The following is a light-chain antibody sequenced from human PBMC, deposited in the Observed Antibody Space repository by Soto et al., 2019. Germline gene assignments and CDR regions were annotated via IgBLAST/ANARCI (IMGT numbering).Light chain of an antibody. CDR2: GAS. CDR1: QSVPRNY. V-gene: IGKV3-20*01. CDR3: HQYARSPQT. J-gene: IGKJ1*01. Sequence: EIVLTQSPGTLSLSPGERATLSCRASQSVPRNYLAWYQQKPGQAPRLLIYGASSRATGIPDRFRGSGSGTDFTLTISRLEPEDFAVYYCHQYARSPQTFGQGTKVELK.